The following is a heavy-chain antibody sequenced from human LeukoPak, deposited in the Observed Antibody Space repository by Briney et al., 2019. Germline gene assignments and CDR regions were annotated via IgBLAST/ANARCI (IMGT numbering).Heavy chain of an antibody. CDR3: ARFSGDCSSTSCYGRHLYYYYYGMDV. Sequence: SETLSLTCSVYGGSFSGYYWSCIRQPPGKGLEGIGEINHSGSTNYNPSLKSRVTISVDTSKHQFSMKLSSVTAADTAVYYCARFSGDCSSTSCYGRHLYYYYYGMDVWGQGTTVTVSS. D-gene: IGHD2-2*01. V-gene: IGHV4-34*01. J-gene: IGHJ6*02. CDR1: GGSFSGYY. CDR2: INHSGST.